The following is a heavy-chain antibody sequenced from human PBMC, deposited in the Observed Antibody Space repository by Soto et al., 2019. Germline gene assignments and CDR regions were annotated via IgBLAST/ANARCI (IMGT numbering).Heavy chain of an antibody. D-gene: IGHD3-16*01. CDR1: GFTFRDSW. V-gene: IGHV3-7*01. CDR2: IKQDGSEK. Sequence: GRSLRLSCSASGFTFRDSWMDWVRQAPGKGPEWVANIKQDGSEKNYVDSVKGRFTISRDNAKNSLYLQMNSLRAEDTAVYYCASLGRHGWGQGTTVTVSS. CDR3: ASLGRHG. J-gene: IGHJ6*02.